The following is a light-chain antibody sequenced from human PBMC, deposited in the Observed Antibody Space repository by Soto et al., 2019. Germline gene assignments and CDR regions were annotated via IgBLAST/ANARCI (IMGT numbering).Light chain of an antibody. CDR3: QQYGSLPRT. V-gene: IGKV3-20*01. CDR1: QSVSSSY. J-gene: IGKJ1*01. CDR2: GAS. Sequence: EIVLTHSPGTLSLPPGERATLSCRASQSVSSSYLAWYQQKPGQAPRLLIYGASSRATGIPDRFSGSGSGTDFTLTISRLEPEDFAVYYCQQYGSLPRTFGQGTKVDIK.